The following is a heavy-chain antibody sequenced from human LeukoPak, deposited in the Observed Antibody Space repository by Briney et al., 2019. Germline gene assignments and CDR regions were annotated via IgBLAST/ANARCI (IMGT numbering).Heavy chain of an antibody. J-gene: IGHJ6*03. CDR1: GFTFSSYW. Sequence: GGSLRLSCGASGFTFSSYWMTWVRQAPGKGLEWVANIMQDGSEKYYVDSVKGRFTISRDNARNSLYLQMNSLRAEDTAVYYCARAMDVLGKGTTVNGS. CDR2: IMQDGSEK. V-gene: IGHV3-7*01. CDR3: ARAMDV.